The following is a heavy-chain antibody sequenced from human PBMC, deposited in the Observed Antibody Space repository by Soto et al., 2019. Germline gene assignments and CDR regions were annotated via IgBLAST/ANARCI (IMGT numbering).Heavy chain of an antibody. J-gene: IGHJ4*02. D-gene: IGHD6-19*01. CDR3: ASPPAKSRGWFNGFWVY. V-gene: IGHV4-39*01. CDR1: GVSISCNTYC. Sequence: PSETLSLTCTVSGVSISCNTYCWGWLRQPPGKGLEWIASIYYSGTTYFKPSLKSRVTLSVDTSNNQFSLRLSSVTAADTAIYYVASPPAKSRGWFNGFWVYGGRGMLVTVSS. CDR2: IYYSGTT.